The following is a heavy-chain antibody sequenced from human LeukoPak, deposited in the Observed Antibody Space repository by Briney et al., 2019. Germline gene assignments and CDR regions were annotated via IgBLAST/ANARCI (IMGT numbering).Heavy chain of an antibody. V-gene: IGHV4-39*01. Sequence: SETLSLTCTVSGGSISSSSYYWGWIRQPPGKGLEWIGSIYYSGSTYYNPSLKSRVTISVGTSKNQFSLKLSSVTAADTAVHYCARQRHSSSSLNFYYYYYMDVWGKGTTVTVSS. CDR2: IYYSGST. D-gene: IGHD6-6*01. CDR1: GGSISSSSYY. CDR3: ARQRHSSSSLNFYYYYYMDV. J-gene: IGHJ6*03.